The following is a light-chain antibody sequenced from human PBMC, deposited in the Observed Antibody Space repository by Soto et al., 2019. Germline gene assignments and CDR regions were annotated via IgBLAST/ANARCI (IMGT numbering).Light chain of an antibody. CDR2: SAS. CDR3: QQSFTTPHT. V-gene: IGKV1-39*01. J-gene: IGKJ2*01. Sequence: DIQMTQSPSSLSASVGDRVTITCRASLNIYSSLNWYQQIPGRAPKLLIHSASSLQTGVPSRFSGSGSWTDFTLTISSLQPEDFATYYCQQSFTTPHTFGQGTRLEI. CDR1: LNIYSS.